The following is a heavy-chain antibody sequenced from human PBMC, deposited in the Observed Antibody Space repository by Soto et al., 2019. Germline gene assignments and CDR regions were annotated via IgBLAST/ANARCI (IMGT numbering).Heavy chain of an antibody. CDR3: AREWQQRLGGMDV. J-gene: IGHJ6*02. CDR1: GFTFDDYA. CDR2: ISWNSGSI. Sequence: SVRLSCAASGFTFDDYAMHWVRQAPGKGLEWVSGISWNSGSIGYADSVKGRFTISRDNAKNSLYLQMNSLRAEDTAVYYCAREWQQRLGGMDVWGQGTTVTVSS. V-gene: IGHV3-9*01. D-gene: IGHD6-13*01.